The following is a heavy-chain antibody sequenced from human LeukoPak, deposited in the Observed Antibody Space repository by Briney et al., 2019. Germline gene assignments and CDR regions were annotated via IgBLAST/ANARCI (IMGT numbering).Heavy chain of an antibody. CDR3: AREPRAFNYGDYCYYMDV. CDR2: IYYSGNT. D-gene: IGHD4/OR15-4a*01. CDR1: GGSTSSYY. V-gene: IGHV4-59*01. J-gene: IGHJ6*02. Sequence: NPSETLSLTCTFSGGSTSSYYWSWIRQPPGKGLEWIGNIYYSGNTNYNPSLKSRVTISVDTSKNQFSLKLRSVTAADTAVYYCAREPRAFNYGDYCYYMDVWGQGTTVTVSS.